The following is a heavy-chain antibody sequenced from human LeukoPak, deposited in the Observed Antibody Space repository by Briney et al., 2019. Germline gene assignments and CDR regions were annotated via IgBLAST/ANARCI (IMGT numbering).Heavy chain of an antibody. Sequence: PGGSLRLSCAASGFTFDNYAMHWVRQAPGKGLEWFSSINWNSVGRDYADSVKGRFTISRDNAKNSLYLQMNSLRAEDTALYYGAKSVSGNYYYYGLDVWGQGTTVTVSS. CDR2: INWNSVGR. CDR3: AKSVSGNYYYYGLDV. V-gene: IGHV3-9*01. J-gene: IGHJ6*02. CDR1: GFTFDNYA.